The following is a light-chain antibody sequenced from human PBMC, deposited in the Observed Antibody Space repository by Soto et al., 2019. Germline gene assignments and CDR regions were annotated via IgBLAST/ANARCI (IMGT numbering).Light chain of an antibody. J-gene: IGKJ1*01. CDR1: QSVSSK. CDR2: GAS. CDR3: QQYNNWPQT. V-gene: IGKV3-15*01. Sequence: EIVMTQSPATLSVSPGERATLSCRASQSVSSKLAWYQQKPGQAPRLVIYGASTRATGIPARFSGSGSGTEFALTISSPQSEDFAVYYCQQYNNWPQTFGQGTKVEIK.